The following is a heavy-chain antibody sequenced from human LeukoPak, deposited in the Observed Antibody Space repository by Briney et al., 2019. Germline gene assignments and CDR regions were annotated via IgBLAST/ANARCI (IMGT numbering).Heavy chain of an antibody. CDR2: IYYSGST. V-gene: IGHV4-61*01. Sequence: SETLSLTCTVSGGSISSSSYYWGWIRQPPGKGLEWIGYIYYSGSTNYNPSLKSRVTISVDTSKNQFSLKLSSVTAADTAVYYCARDLQFHYYYYMDVWGKGTTVTVSS. J-gene: IGHJ6*03. CDR1: GGSISSSSYY. CDR3: ARDLQFHYYYYMDV.